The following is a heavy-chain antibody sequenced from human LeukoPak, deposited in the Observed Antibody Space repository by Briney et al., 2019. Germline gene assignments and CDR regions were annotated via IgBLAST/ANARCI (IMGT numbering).Heavy chain of an antibody. D-gene: IGHD2-21*01. Sequence: GGSLRLSCAASGFTFRNYAMSWVRQAPGKGLEWVSGISSDGRAFYSDAVTGRCTISRDNSKNTLYLQMNSLTAEDTAVYYCAKEAAVIAIPSFDYWGQGTLVTVSS. CDR1: GFTFRNYA. CDR3: AKEAAVIAIPSFDY. CDR2: ISSDGRA. J-gene: IGHJ4*02. V-gene: IGHV3-23*01.